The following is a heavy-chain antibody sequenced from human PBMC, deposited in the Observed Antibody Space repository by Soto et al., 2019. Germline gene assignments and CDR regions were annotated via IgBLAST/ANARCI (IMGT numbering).Heavy chain of an antibody. D-gene: IGHD3-3*01. CDR2: ISGSGGST. CDR1: GFTFSSYA. CDR3: AKAPTLRFLEWLDSRNWFDP. J-gene: IGHJ5*02. V-gene: IGHV3-23*01. Sequence: GGSLRLSCAASGFTFSSYAMSWVRQAPGKGLEWVSAISGSGGSTYYADSVKGRFTISRDNSKNTLYVQMNSLRAEDTAVYYCAKAPTLRFLEWLDSRNWFDPWGQGTLVTVSS.